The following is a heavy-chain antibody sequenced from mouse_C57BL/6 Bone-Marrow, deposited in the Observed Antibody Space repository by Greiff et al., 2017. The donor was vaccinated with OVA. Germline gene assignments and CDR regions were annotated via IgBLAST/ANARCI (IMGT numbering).Heavy chain of an antibody. CDR2: IYPGSGST. D-gene: IGHD4-1*01. J-gene: IGHJ3*01. CDR3: ASSNWDRTY. Sequence: LVESGAELVKPGASVKMSCKASGYTFTSYWITWVKQRPGQGLEWIGDIYPGSGSTNYNEKFKSKATLTVDTSSSTAYMELSSLTSEDSAVYYCASSNWDRTYWGQGTLVTVSA. CDR1: GYTFTSYW. V-gene: IGHV1-55*01.